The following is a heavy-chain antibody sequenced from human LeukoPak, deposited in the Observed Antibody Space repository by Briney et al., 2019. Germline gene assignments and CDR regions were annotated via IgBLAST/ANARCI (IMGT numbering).Heavy chain of an antibody. D-gene: IGHD1-7*01. CDR1: GFTFDDYA. Sequence: GGSLRLSCAASGFTFDDYAMHWVRQAPGKGLEWVSGISWNSGSIGYADSVKGRFTISRDNAKNSLYLQMNSLRAEDTAVYYCARDRRTTRSAFDIWGQGTMVTVSS. CDR2: ISWNSGSI. V-gene: IGHV3-9*01. J-gene: IGHJ3*02. CDR3: ARDRRTTRSAFDI.